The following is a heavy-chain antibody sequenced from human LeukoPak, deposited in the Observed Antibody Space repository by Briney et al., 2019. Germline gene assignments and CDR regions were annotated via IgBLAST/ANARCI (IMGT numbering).Heavy chain of an antibody. V-gene: IGHV3-23*01. Sequence: PGRSLRLSCAASGFTFRSYAMSWVPPAPGKGLEWLSAISGSGGSTYYADSVKGRFTISRDNSKNTLYLQMNSLRAEDTAVYYCAKSPPSTTNYFDYWGQGTLVTVSS. CDR3: AKSPPSTTNYFDY. CDR1: GFTFRSYA. J-gene: IGHJ4*02. CDR2: ISGSGGST. D-gene: IGHD4-17*01.